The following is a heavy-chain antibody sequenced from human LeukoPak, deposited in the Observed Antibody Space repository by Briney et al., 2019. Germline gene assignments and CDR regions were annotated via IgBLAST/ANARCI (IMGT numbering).Heavy chain of an antibody. D-gene: IGHD6-6*01. J-gene: IGHJ4*02. CDR1: GFTFRSSS. CDR3: VGGGSSSSGPADY. Sequence: PGGPLRLSCAAAGFTFRSSSMTWVRQAPGKGLEWVSSISARSDYIYYADSVRGRFTISRDNAENSLYLQMNSLRVEDTAVYFCVGGGSSSSGPADYWGQGTLVTVSS. CDR2: ISARSDYI. V-gene: IGHV3-21*01.